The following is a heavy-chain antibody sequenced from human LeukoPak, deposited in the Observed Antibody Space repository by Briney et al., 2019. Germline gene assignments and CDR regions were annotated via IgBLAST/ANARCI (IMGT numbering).Heavy chain of an antibody. J-gene: IGHJ4*02. CDR3: ARVVDSGYDYHFDY. D-gene: IGHD5-12*01. CDR2: MNPNSGNT. Sequence: ASVKVSCKASGYTFTSYDINWVRQATGQGLEWMGWMNPNSGNTSYAQKFQGRVTMTRNTSISTAYMELSSLRSEDTAVYYCARVVDSGYDYHFDYWGQGTLVTVSS. CDR1: GYTFTSYD. V-gene: IGHV1-8*01.